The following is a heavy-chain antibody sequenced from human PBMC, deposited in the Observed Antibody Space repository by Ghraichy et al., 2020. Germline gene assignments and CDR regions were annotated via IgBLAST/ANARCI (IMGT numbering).Heavy chain of an antibody. J-gene: IGHJ2*01. D-gene: IGHD3-16*01. CDR1: GFTFDDYA. Sequence: GGSLRLSCAASGFTFDDYAMHWVRQAPGKGLEWVSGISWNSGSIGYADSVKGRFTISRDNAKNSLYLQMNSLRAEDTALYYCAKDTLSPLGWYFDLWGRGTLVTVSS. CDR3: AKDTLSPLGWYFDL. CDR2: ISWNSGSI. V-gene: IGHV3-9*01.